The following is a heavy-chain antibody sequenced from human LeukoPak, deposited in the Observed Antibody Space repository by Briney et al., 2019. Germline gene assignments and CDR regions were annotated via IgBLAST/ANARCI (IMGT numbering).Heavy chain of an antibody. D-gene: IGHD1-7*01. CDR1: GFSFSSYE. Sequence: GGSLRLSCAASGFSFSSYEMNWVRQAPGKGLEWVSYISSSGSTIYYADSVQGRFTISRDNAKNSLYLQMNSLRAEDTAVYYCAREAYELGKDAFDIWGQGTMVTVSS. J-gene: IGHJ3*02. CDR3: AREAYELGKDAFDI. CDR2: ISSSGSTI. V-gene: IGHV3-48*03.